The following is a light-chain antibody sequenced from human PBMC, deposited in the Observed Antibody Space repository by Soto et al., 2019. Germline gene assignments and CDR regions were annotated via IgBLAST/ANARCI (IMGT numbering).Light chain of an antibody. CDR3: QQYNNWPFS. Sequence: EIGMTQSAASLSVSAGERVTLSCRAGQGVTTNFAWYQQKYGQSPRLPIYDVSTRATGVPARFSGTGYETDFNLTISGLQSEDSAVYFCQQYNNWPFSFGQGTRLEIK. CDR2: DVS. V-gene: IGKV3-15*01. J-gene: IGKJ5*01. CDR1: QGVTTN.